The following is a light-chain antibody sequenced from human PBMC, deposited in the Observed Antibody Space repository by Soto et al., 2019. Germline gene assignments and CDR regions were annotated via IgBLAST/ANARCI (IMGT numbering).Light chain of an antibody. CDR3: QQLDRYPFT. Sequence: DIQMTQSPSLLSASVGDRVTMTCRASLGISGYLAWYQQKPGKVPRLLIYSASTLQSGVPSRFSGSGSGTEFTLTISSLQPEDFASYYCQQLDRYPFTFGGGTKVDI. J-gene: IGKJ4*01. V-gene: IGKV1-9*01. CDR2: SAS. CDR1: LGISGY.